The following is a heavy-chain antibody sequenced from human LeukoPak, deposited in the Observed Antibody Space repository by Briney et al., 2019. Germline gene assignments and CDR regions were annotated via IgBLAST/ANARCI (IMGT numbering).Heavy chain of an antibody. CDR3: ARGCTNSVCYFDN. CDR2: IGGDNDYT. V-gene: IGHV1-18*01. Sequence: ASVKVSCKASGYTFTSFGLNWLRQAPGQGLEWMGLIGGDNDYTDYAQKFRGRVTMTTDTSTSTGYMELRSLRSDDTAVYYCARGCTNSVCYFDNWGQGTLVTVSS. CDR1: GYTFTSFG. D-gene: IGHD2-8*01. J-gene: IGHJ4*02.